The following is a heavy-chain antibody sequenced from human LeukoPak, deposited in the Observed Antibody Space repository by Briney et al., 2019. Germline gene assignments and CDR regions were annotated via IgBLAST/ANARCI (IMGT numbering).Heavy chain of an antibody. V-gene: IGHV4-59*07. D-gene: IGHD3-22*01. CDR1: GGSLRGQY. J-gene: IGHJ3*01. Sequence: SDTLSLTCTVWGGSLRGQYWSWLRQPPGKGLEWIGYVSYTGRTKHNPPLQRRVTISIDTSKSQFSLKLTSVTSADTAVYPCARLLDNDISGDPDTFDVWGQGTTVIVSS. CDR3: ARLLDNDISGDPDTFDV. CDR2: VSYTGRT.